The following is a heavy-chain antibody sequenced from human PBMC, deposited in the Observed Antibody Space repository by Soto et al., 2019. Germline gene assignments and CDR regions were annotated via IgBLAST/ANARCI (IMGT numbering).Heavy chain of an antibody. CDR3: AKSFDRYCTNGVCYVPRTGPFDY. V-gene: IGHV3-23*01. D-gene: IGHD2-8*01. J-gene: IGHJ4*02. CDR1: GFTFSSYA. Sequence: GGSLRLSCAASGFTFSSYAMSWVRQAPGKGLEWVSAISGSGGSTYYADSVKGRFTISRDNSKNTLYLQMNSLRAEDTAVYYCAKSFDRYCTNGVCYVPRTGPFDYWGQGTLVTVSS. CDR2: ISGSGGST.